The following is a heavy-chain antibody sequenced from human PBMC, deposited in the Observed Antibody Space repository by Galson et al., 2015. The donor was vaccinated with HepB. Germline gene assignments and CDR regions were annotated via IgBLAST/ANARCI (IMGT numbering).Heavy chain of an antibody. D-gene: IGHD2-2*01. CDR3: ARDGIVVVPAALYYYYYGMDV. J-gene: IGHJ6*02. V-gene: IGHV4-39*07. Sequence: SETLSLTCTVPGGSISSSSYYWGWIRQPPGKGLEWIGSIYYSGSTYYNPSLKSRVTISVDTSKNQFSLKLSSVTAADTAVYYCARDGIVVVPAALYYYYYGMDVWGQGTTVTVSS. CDR1: GGSISSSSYY. CDR2: IYYSGST.